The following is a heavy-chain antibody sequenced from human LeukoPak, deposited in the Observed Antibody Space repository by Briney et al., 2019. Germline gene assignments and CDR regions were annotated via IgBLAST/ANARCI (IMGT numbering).Heavy chain of an antibody. D-gene: IGHD4-23*01. CDR1: GFTFSSYS. V-gene: IGHV3-48*04. Sequence: GGSLRLSCAASGFTFSSYSMNWVRQAPGKGLEWVSYISSSSSTIYYADSVKGRFTISRDNAKNSLYLQMSSLRAEDTAVYYCARESMTTVVSYWGQGTLVTVSS. CDR2: ISSSSSTI. CDR3: ARESMTTVVSY. J-gene: IGHJ4*02.